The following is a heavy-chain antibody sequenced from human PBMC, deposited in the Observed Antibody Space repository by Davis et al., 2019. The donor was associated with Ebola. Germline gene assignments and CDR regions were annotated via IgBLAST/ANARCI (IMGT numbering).Heavy chain of an antibody. V-gene: IGHV3-66*01. Sequence: PGGSLRLSCAASGFTVSSNYMSWVRQAPGKGLEWVSVFYRGGSTYYADSVRGRFTISRDNSENTVSLQMNSLRAEDTAVYYCARGGERSDWFDPWGQGTLVTVSS. CDR3: ARGGERSDWFDP. CDR2: FYRGGST. CDR1: GFTVSSNY. D-gene: IGHD3-10*01. J-gene: IGHJ5*02.